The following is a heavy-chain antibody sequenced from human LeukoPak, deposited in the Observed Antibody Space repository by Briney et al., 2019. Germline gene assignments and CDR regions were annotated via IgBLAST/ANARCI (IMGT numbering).Heavy chain of an antibody. V-gene: IGHV4-30-2*01. J-gene: IGHJ3*02. D-gene: IGHD6-19*01. CDR2: IYHSGST. CDR3: ARVAVAMGGEAFDI. Sequence: SETLSLTCTVSGGSISSGGYYWSWIRQPPGKGLEWIGYIYHSGSTYYNPSLKSRVTISVDRSKNQFSLKLSSVTAADTAVYYCARVAVAMGGEAFDIWGQGTMVTVSS. CDR1: GGSISSGGYY.